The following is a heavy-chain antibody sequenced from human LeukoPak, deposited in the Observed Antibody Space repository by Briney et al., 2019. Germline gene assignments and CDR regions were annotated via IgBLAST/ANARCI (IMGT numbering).Heavy chain of an antibody. CDR2: IDGDGSSI. CDR1: GFTFSSYS. V-gene: IGHV3-48*02. Sequence: GGSLRLSCAASGFTFSSYSMNWVRQAPGKGLEWPSYIDGDGSSIYYADSVKGRFTISRDNAKKSLYLQMNNLRDEDTAVYFCSRLFASWGQGTLVTVSS. D-gene: IGHD3-3*01. CDR3: SRLFAS. J-gene: IGHJ5*02.